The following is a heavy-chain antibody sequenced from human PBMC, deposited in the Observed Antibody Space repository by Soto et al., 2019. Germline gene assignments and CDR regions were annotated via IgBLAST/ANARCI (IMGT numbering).Heavy chain of an antibody. J-gene: IGHJ6*02. Sequence: QVQLVESGGGEVQPGRSLTISCAASGFTFSTYGMHWVRQTPGKGLEWVAVISYAGTNKFYSDSVKGRFTISRDNVKNTLTLQMNSLRADDTAVYSCAKDLQSYGDYDYYCYGMDVWGLGTRVTVSS. CDR2: ISYAGTNK. V-gene: IGHV3-30*18. CDR1: GFTFSTYG. D-gene: IGHD4-17*01. CDR3: AKDLQSYGDYDYYCYGMDV.